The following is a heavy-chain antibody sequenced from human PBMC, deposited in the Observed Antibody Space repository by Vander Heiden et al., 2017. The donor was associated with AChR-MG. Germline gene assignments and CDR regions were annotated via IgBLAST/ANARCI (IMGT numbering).Heavy chain of an antibody. Sequence: QVQLVESGGGVVQPGRSLRLSCAASGFTFSTYGMHWVRQAPGKGLEWVALIWYDGGNKNYADPVKGRFTISRDNSKNTLYLQMNSLRVEDTAVYYCARGFSSGGSWYDYFDYWGQGTLVTVSS. CDR1: GFTFSTYG. V-gene: IGHV3-33*01. D-gene: IGHD2-15*01. CDR2: IWYDGGNK. CDR3: ARGFSSGGSWYDYFDY. J-gene: IGHJ4*02.